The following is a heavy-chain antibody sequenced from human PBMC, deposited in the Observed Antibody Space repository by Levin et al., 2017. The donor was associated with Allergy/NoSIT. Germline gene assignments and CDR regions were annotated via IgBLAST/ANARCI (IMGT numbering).Heavy chain of an antibody. V-gene: IGHV3-23*01. D-gene: IGHD6-13*01. J-gene: IGHJ6*02. Sequence: ETLSLTCAASGFTFSSYAMRWVRQAPGKGLEWVSAISGSGGSTYYADSVKGRFTISRDNSKNTLYLQMNSLRAEDTAVYYCAKEGGRAEAATGGFGYYYYGMDVWGQGTTVTVSS. CDR2: ISGSGGST. CDR1: GFTFSSYA. CDR3: AKEGGRAEAATGGFGYYYYGMDV.